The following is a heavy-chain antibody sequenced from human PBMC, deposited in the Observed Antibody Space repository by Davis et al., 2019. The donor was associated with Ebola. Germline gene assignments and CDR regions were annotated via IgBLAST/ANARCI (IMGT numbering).Heavy chain of an antibody. CDR3: ARVRQELVPNWFDP. V-gene: IGHV1-18*01. J-gene: IGHJ5*02. CDR2: ISVYNGNT. D-gene: IGHD6-13*01. Sequence: ASVKVSCKASGYTFTSYGISWVRQAPGQGLEWMGWISVYNGNTNYAQKIQDRVTMTTDTATSTAYMELRSLRSDDTAVYYCARVRQELVPNWFDPWGQGTLVTVSS. CDR1: GYTFTSYG.